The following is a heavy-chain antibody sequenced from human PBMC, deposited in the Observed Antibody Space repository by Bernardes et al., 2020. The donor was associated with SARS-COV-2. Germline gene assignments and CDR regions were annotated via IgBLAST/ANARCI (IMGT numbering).Heavy chain of an antibody. CDR1: GITFTSYA. D-gene: IGHD1-26*01. CDR3: ARSGTYPDAFDI. V-gene: IGHV1-69*13. Sequence: SVKVSCKTSGITFTSYAVIWVRQAPGQGLECMGGIIPLFGTTNYAQNFQGRVTIAADESTSTVYMELSSLRSEDTAMYYCARSGTYPDAFDIWGQGTMVTVSS. CDR2: IIPLFGTT. J-gene: IGHJ3*02.